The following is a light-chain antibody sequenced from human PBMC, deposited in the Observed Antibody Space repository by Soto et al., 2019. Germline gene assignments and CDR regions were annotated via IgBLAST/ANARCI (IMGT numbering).Light chain of an antibody. CDR2: GAS. V-gene: IGKV3-20*01. CDR3: QQYGSLLT. Sequence: EIVLTQSPGTLSLSPGERATLSCRASQSVSSSYLTWYQQKPGQAPRLLIYGASNRATGIPDRFSASGSGTDFTLTISRLEPEDFALYYCQQYGSLLTFGGGTKVEIK. CDR1: QSVSSSY. J-gene: IGKJ4*01.